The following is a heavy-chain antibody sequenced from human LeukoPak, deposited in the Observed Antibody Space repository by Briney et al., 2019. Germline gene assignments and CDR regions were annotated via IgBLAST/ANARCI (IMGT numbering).Heavy chain of an antibody. V-gene: IGHV3-23*01. CDR3: AREDWNYASDY. Sequence: GGSLRLSCAASGFTFSSYAMSWVRQAPGKGLEWVSAISGSGGSTYYADSVKGRFTISRDNAKNSLYLQMNSLRAEDTALYYCAREDWNYASDYWGQGTLVTVSS. D-gene: IGHD1-7*01. CDR1: GFTFSSYA. CDR2: ISGSGGST. J-gene: IGHJ4*02.